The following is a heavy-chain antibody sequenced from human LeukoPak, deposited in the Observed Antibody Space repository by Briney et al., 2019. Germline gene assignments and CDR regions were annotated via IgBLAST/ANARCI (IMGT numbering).Heavy chain of an antibody. CDR2: IYTSGST. CDR1: GGSISSGSYY. CDR3: ARGLGPYYYYMDV. V-gene: IGHV4-61*02. Sequence: SQTLSLTCTVSGGSISSGSYYWGWIRQPAGKGLEWIGRIYTSGSTDYNPSLKSRVTISVDTSKNQFSLKLSSVTAADTAVYYCARGLGPYYYYMDVWGKGTTVTVSS. D-gene: IGHD3-16*01. J-gene: IGHJ6*03.